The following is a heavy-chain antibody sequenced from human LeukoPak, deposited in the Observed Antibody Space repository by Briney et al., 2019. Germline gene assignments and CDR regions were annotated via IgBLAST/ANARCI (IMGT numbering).Heavy chain of an antibody. V-gene: IGHV3-30*04. D-gene: IGHD3-3*01. CDR1: GLAFSSYS. CDR2: ISYDGSDE. CDR3: ARDFTPEWFDIH. J-gene: IGHJ4*02. Sequence: PGGSLRLSCVASGLAFSSYSMHWVRQAPGKGLEWVGVISYDGSDEYYTDSVKDRFTISRDNSKNTVYLQMNSLRADDTAVYYCARDFTPEWFDIHWGQGTLVTVSS.